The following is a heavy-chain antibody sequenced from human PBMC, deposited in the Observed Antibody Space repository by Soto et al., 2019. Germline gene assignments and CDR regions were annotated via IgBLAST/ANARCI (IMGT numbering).Heavy chain of an antibody. Sequence: QVQLQESGPGLVKPSETLSLTCTVSGGSISDYYWSWFRQAPGKGLDWIGYVYYSGSTNYNPSLQSRVTMSVDTSKNQFSLKLSSVTAADPAVYYCARQAIAWGQGTLVTVSP. J-gene: IGHJ5*02. CDR3: ARQAIA. V-gene: IGHV4-59*08. CDR1: GGSISDYY. CDR2: VYYSGST.